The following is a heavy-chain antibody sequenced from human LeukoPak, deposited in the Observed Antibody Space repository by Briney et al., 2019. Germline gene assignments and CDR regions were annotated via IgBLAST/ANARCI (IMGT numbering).Heavy chain of an antibody. V-gene: IGHV3-48*03. CDR1: GFTFSSYE. Sequence: GGSLRLSCAASGFTFSSYEMNWVRQAPGKGLEWVSYISSSGSTKYYADSVKGRFTISRDNAKNSLYLQMNSLRAEDTAVYYCARGLIDAFDIWGQGTMVTVSS. CDR3: ARGLIDAFDI. J-gene: IGHJ3*02. CDR2: ISSSGSTK.